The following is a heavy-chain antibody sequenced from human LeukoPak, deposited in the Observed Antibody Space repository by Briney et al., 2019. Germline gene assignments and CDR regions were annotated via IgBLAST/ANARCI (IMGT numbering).Heavy chain of an antibody. V-gene: IGHV3-15*01. Sequence: PGGSLRLSCAASGFTFSNAWMSWVRQAPGKGLEWVCRIKSKTDGGTTDYAAPVKGRFTISRDDSKNTLYLQMNSLKTEDTAVYYCTIRAFDIWGQGTMVTVSS. J-gene: IGHJ3*02. CDR1: GFTFSNAW. CDR2: IKSKTDGGTT. CDR3: TIRAFDI.